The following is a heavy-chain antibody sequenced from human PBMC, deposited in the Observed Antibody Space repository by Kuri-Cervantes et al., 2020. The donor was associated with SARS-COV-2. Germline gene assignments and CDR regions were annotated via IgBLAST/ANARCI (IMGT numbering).Heavy chain of an antibody. D-gene: IGHD6-13*01. V-gene: IGHV1-69*02. Sequence: SVKVSCKASGGTFSSYTISWVRQAPGQGLEWMGRIIPILGIANYAQKFQGRVTITADKSTSTAYMELSSLRSEDTAMYYCAQGIAGDAFDIWGQGTMVTVSS. J-gene: IGHJ3*02. CDR2: IIPILGIA. CDR3: AQGIAGDAFDI. CDR1: GGTFSSYT.